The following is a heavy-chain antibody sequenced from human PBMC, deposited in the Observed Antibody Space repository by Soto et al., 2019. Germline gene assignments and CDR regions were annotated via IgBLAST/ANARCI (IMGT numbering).Heavy chain of an antibody. CDR2: IDPSDSYT. D-gene: IGHD2-2*02. CDR3: ARHGDIVVVPAAIPGPDYYYYYVMDV. CDR1: GYSFTGYW. Sequence: GESLKISCKGSGYSFTGYWISWVRQMPGKGLEWMGRIDPSDSYTNYSPSFQGHVTISADKSISTAYLQWSSLKASDTAMYYCARHGDIVVVPAAIPGPDYYYYYVMDVWGQGTTVTVSS. J-gene: IGHJ6*02. V-gene: IGHV5-10-1*01.